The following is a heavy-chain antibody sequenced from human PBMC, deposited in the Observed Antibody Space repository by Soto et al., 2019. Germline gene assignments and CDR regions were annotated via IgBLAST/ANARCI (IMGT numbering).Heavy chain of an antibody. CDR2: ISSNGGST. J-gene: IGHJ4*02. D-gene: IGHD6-19*01. CDR3: ARQWLDSYYFDY. CDR1: GFTFTSYA. V-gene: IGHV3-64*01. Sequence: EVQLVESGGGLVQPGGSLRLSCEASGFTFTSYAMHWVRQAPGKGLEYVSAISSNGGSTYYANFVKGRFTISRDNSKNTLHLQMGSVRAEDMAVYYCARQWLDSYYFDYWGQGTLVTVSS.